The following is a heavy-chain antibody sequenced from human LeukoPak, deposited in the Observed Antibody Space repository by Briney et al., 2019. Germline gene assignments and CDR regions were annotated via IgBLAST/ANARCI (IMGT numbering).Heavy chain of an antibody. J-gene: IGHJ5*02. D-gene: IGHD3-10*01. V-gene: IGHV4-59*01. CDR3: AREGSGSYVNWFNP. Sequence: PSETLSLTCTVSGGSISSYYWSWLREPPGKGVEWGGYIYYSGSTKYNPSLKSPVTISVDTSKNHFSLKLSSVTAADTAVYYCAREGSGSYVNWFNPWGQGTLVTVSS. CDR2: IYYSGST. CDR1: GGSISSYY.